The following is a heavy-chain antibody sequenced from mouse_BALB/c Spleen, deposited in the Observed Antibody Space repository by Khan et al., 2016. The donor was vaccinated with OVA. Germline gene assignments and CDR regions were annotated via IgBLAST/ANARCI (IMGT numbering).Heavy chain of an antibody. CDR1: GYSFTDYN. Sequence: EVQLVESGPELVKPAASVKLSCKASGYSFTDYNMYWVKQSLGKSLEWIGYIDPYNGGTSYNHKFKGKVTFTVNTSSSTAFMQLNSLTSEDSAIYFSARVKASDYFYWYLDFWGAGTTVTVSS. CDR3: ARVKASDYFYWYLDF. CDR2: IDPYNGGT. D-gene: IGHD2-4*01. V-gene: IGHV1S135*01. J-gene: IGHJ1*01.